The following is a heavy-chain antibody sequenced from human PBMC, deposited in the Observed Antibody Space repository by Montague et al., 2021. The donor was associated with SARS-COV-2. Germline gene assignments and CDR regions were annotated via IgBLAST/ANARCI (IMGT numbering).Heavy chain of an antibody. J-gene: IGHJ4*02. Sequence: SLRLSCAASGFTFSDYAMHWVRQAPGKGLEWLAVISYDGFDKYYADSVRGRFTVSRDNPRNTLYLQMNSLTTEDTAVYYCARVFATVGSMDRNDYWGQGTLVTVSS. CDR2: ISYDGFDK. V-gene: IGHV3-30*04. CDR3: ARVFATVGSMDRNDY. CDR1: GFTFSDYA. D-gene: IGHD1-26*01.